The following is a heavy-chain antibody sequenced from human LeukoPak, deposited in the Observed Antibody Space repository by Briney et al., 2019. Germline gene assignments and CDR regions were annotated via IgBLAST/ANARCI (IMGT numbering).Heavy chain of an antibody. CDR2: ISSSSNYI. CDR3: ARDPGDILVAGTFDY. D-gene: IGHD6-19*01. V-gene: IGHV3-21*04. J-gene: IGHJ4*02. Sequence: SGGSLRLSCAASGFTFSSYNLNWVRQAPGKGLEWVSSISSSSNYIYYADSVKGRFTISRDNAKNSLYLQMKSLRAEDTAFYYCARDPGDILVAGTFDYWGQGTLVTVSS. CDR1: GFTFSSYN.